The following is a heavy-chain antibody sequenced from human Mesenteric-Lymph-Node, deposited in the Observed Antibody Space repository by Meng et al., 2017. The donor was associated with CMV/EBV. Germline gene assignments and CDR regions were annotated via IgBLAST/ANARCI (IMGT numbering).Heavy chain of an antibody. CDR3: ARVDSSDFFYFDY. J-gene: IGHJ4*02. Sequence: SETLSLTCAISGDSVSSNSATWNWLRQSPSRGLEWLGRTYYRSKWYTDYAVSVKSRITFNSDTSKNQFSLHLNSVTPEDTAVYYCARVDSSDFFYFDYWGQGTLVTVSS. D-gene: IGHD3-22*01. V-gene: IGHV6-1*01. CDR1: GDSVSSNSAT. CDR2: TYYRSKWYT.